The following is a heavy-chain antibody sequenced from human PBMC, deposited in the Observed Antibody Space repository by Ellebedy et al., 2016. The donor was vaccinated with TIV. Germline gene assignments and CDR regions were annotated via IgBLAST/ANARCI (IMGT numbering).Heavy chain of an antibody. CDR2: IIPIFGTA. D-gene: IGHD6-19*01. CDR1: GGTFSSYA. V-gene: IGHV1-69*13. J-gene: IGHJ5*02. CDR3: AREVGWKWLVQGPPGWNNWFDP. Sequence: SVKVSXXASGGTFSSYAISWVRQAPGQGLEWMGGIIPIFGTANYAQKFQGRVTITADESTSTAYMELSSLRSEDTAVYYCAREVGWKWLVQGPPGWNNWFDPWGQGTLVTVSS.